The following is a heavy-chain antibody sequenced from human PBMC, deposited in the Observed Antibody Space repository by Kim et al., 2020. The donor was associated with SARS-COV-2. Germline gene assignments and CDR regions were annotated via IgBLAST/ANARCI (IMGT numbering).Heavy chain of an antibody. CDR2: ISSSGSTI. D-gene: IGHD3-3*01. CDR1: GFTFSSYE. V-gene: IGHV3-48*03. CDR3: ARDSPYYDFWSGTGYYYYGMDV. J-gene: IGHJ6*02. Sequence: GGSLRLSCAASGFTFSSYEMNWVRQAPGKGLEWVSYISSSGSTIYYADSVKGRFTISRDNAKNSLYLQMNSLRAEDTAVYYCARDSPYYDFWSGTGYYYYGMDVWGQGTTVTVSS.